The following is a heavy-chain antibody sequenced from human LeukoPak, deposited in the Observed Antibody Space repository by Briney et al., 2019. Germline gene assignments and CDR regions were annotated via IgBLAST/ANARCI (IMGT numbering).Heavy chain of an antibody. Sequence: GGSLRLSCAASGFTFSSYAMSWVRQAPGKGLEWVSAISGSGGSTHYADSVKGRFTISRDNSKNTLYLQMNSLRAEDTAVYYCARSVASRYFDWPYLYYFDYWGQGTLVTVSS. CDR1: GFTFSSYA. CDR2: ISGSGGST. CDR3: ARSVASRYFDWPYLYYFDY. V-gene: IGHV3-23*01. J-gene: IGHJ4*02. D-gene: IGHD3-9*01.